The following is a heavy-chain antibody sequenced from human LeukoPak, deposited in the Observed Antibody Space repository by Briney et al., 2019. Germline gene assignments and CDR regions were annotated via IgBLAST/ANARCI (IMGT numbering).Heavy chain of an antibody. CDR2: ISSSSSYI. Sequence: GGSLRLSCAASGFTFSSYSMNWVRQAPGKGLEWVSSISSSSSYIYYADSVKGRFTISRDNAKNSLYLQMNSLRAEDTAVYYCARDGRSGWYYFDYWGQGTLVTVSS. V-gene: IGHV3-21*01. J-gene: IGHJ4*02. CDR3: ARDGRSGWYYFDY. D-gene: IGHD6-19*01. CDR1: GFTFSSYS.